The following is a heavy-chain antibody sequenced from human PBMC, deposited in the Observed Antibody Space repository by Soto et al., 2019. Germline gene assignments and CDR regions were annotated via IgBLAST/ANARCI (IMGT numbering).Heavy chain of an antibody. CDR2: IYDSGRT. D-gene: IGHD2-15*01. V-gene: IGHV4-31*03. J-gene: IGHJ4*02. CDR1: GGSISSGGYY. Sequence: QVQLQESGPGLVKPSQTLSLTCTVSGGSISSGGYYWSWIRQHPGKGLEWIGYIYDSGRTYYNPSHKSRVTISVHTSKNQVSLEGDSVTAADTAVYYCARRLSGVFDYWGQGTLVTVSS. CDR3: ARRLSGVFDY.